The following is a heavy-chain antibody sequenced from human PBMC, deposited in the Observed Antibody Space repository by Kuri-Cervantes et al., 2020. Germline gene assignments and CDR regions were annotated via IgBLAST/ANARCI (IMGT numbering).Heavy chain of an antibody. Sequence: ASVNVSCKASGYTFTSYYMHWVRRAPGQGLEWMGWMNPNRGNTGYAQKFQGRVTMTRNTSISTAYMELSSLRSEDAAGYYCARGGRGKVVAARKNWFDPWGQGTLVTVSS. CDR3: ARGGRGKVVAARKNWFDP. CDR2: MNPNRGNT. V-gene: IGHV1-8*02. CDR1: GYTFTSYY. J-gene: IGHJ5*02. D-gene: IGHD2-15*01.